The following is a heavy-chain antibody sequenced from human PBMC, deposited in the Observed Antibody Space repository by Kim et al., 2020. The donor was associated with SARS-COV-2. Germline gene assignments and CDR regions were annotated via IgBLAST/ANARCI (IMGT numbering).Heavy chain of an antibody. CDR3: ARGTDFGVVIDYWYFDL. CDR2: IYTSGST. J-gene: IGHJ2*01. CDR1: GGSISSYY. Sequence: SETLSLTCTVSGGSISSYYWSWIRQPAGKGLEWIGRIYTSGSTNYNPSLKSRVTMSVDTSKNQFSLKLSSVTAADTAVYYCARGTDFGVVIDYWYFDLWGRGTLVTVSS. V-gene: IGHV4-4*07. D-gene: IGHD3-3*01.